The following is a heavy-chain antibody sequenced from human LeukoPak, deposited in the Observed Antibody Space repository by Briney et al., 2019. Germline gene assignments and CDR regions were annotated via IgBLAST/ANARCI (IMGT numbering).Heavy chain of an antibody. CDR1: GGTFSSYA. V-gene: IGHV1-69*13. CDR3: ARAQVLEYGSGSYPYNWFDP. J-gene: IGHJ5*02. D-gene: IGHD3-10*01. Sequence: SVKVSCKASGGTFSSYAISWVRQAPGQGLEWMGGIIPIFGTANYAQKFQGRVTNTADESTSAAYMELSSPRSEDTAVYYCARAQVLEYGSGSYPYNWFDPWGQGTLVTVSS. CDR2: IIPIFGTA.